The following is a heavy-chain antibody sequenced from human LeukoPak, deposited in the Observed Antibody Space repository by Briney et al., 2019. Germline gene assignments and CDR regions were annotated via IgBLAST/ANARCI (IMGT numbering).Heavy chain of an antibody. Sequence: ASVKVSCKASGYTFTGYYMHGVRQAPGQGLEWMGWINPNSGGSNYAQKFQGRVTMTRDTSISTAYMERSRLRSDDTAVYYCARDQGNGGGDWYYDAFDIWGQGTMVTVSS. CDR3: ARDQGNGGGDWYYDAFDI. CDR1: GYTFTGYY. J-gene: IGHJ3*02. V-gene: IGHV1-2*02. CDR2: INPNSGGS. D-gene: IGHD2-21*02.